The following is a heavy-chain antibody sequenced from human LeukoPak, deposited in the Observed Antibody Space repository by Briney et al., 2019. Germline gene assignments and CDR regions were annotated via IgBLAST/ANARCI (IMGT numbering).Heavy chain of an antibody. CDR3: ASWDSGSSDY. CDR2: ISYDGSNK. D-gene: IGHD1-26*01. J-gene: IGHJ4*02. Sequence: PGGSLRLSCAASGFTFSSYAMHWVRQAPGKGLEWVAVISYDGSNKYYADSVKGRFTISRDNSKNTLYLQMNSPRAEDTAVYYCASWDSGSSDYWGQGTLVTVSS. CDR1: GFTFSSYA. V-gene: IGHV3-30*01.